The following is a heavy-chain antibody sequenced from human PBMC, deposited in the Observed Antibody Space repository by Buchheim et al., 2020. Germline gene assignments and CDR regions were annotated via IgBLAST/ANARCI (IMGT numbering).Heavy chain of an antibody. CDR1: GFTFSSYW. D-gene: IGHD3-9*01. J-gene: IGHJ6*02. CDR3: ARENLTPYYYYYGMDV. CDR2: IKQDGSEK. Sequence: EVQLVESGGGLVQPGGSLRLSCAASGFTFSSYWMSWVRQAPGKGLEWVANIKQDGSEKYYVDSVKGRFTISRDNAKNSLYLQMNSLRAEDTAVYYCARENLTPYYYYYGMDVWGQGTT. V-gene: IGHV3-7*01.